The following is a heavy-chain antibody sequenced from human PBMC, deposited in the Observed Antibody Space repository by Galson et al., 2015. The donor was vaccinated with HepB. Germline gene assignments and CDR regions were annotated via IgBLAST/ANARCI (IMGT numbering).Heavy chain of an antibody. CDR3: TTGRYCSSTSCYWVNYYYYYYMDV. V-gene: IGHV3-15*07. CDR1: GFTFSNAW. J-gene: IGHJ6*03. Sequence: SLRLSCAASGFTFSNAWMNWVRQAPGKGLEWVGRIKSKTDGGTTDYAAPVKGRFTISRDDSKNTLYLQMDSLKTEDTAVYYCTTGRYCSSTSCYWVNYYYYYYMDVWGKGTTVTVSS. CDR2: IKSKTDGGTT. D-gene: IGHD2-2*01.